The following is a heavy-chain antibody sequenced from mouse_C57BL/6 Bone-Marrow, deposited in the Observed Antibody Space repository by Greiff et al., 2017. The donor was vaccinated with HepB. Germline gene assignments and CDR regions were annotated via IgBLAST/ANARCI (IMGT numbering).Heavy chain of an antibody. Sequence: EVQLKESGPGLAKPSQTLSLTCSVTGYSITSYYWNWIRKFPGNKLEYMGYISYSGSTYYNPSLNSRISITRDTSKNQYYLQLNSVTTEDTATYDCARYHYGSSPPYAMDDWGQGTSVTVSS. CDR2: ISYSGST. D-gene: IGHD1-1*01. CDR1: GYSITSYY. V-gene: IGHV3-8*01. J-gene: IGHJ4*01. CDR3: ARYHYGSSPPYAMDD.